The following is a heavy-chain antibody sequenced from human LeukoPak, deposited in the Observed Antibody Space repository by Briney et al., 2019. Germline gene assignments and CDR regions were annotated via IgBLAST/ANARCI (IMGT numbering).Heavy chain of an antibody. D-gene: IGHD6-13*01. V-gene: IGHV3-53*01. Sequence: GGSLRLSCAASGFTVSSNHMSWVRQGPGKGLEWVSVIYSGGSTYYADSVKGRFTISRDNSKNTLYLQMNSLKAEDTAVYYCASHSSSWYGFDYWGQGTLVTVPS. J-gene: IGHJ4*02. CDR2: IYSGGST. CDR3: ASHSSSWYGFDY. CDR1: GFTVSSNH.